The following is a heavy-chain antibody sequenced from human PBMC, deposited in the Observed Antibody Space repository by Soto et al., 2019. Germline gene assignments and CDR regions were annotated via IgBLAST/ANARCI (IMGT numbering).Heavy chain of an antibody. CDR2: ISAYNGNT. D-gene: IGHD3-10*01. CDR1: GYTFTSYG. Sequence: QVQLVQSGAEVKKPGASVTVSCKASGYTFTSYGISWVRQAPGQGLEWMGWISAYNGNTNYAQKLQGRVTMTTDTSTSTASIELRGLSSDDTAVYYCAGGWCGEFVYYFDYWGQGTLVTVSS. J-gene: IGHJ4*02. V-gene: IGHV1-18*01. CDR3: AGGWCGEFVYYFDY.